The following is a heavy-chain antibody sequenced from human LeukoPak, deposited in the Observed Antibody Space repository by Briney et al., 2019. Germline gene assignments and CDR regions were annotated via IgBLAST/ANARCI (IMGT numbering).Heavy chain of an antibody. D-gene: IGHD3-22*01. CDR2: ISPNNGNT. CDR3: ANWPRHLYYYDSSGSNPHFDY. V-gene: IGHV1-18*01. CDR1: GYIFFNYG. Sequence: VASVTVSCKASGYIFFNYGINWVRQAPGQSLEWMGWISPNNGNTDFARNFQDRVTMTTDASTSTVYMELRSLRSDDTAVYYCANWPRHLYYYDSSGSNPHFDYWGQGTLVTVSS. J-gene: IGHJ4*02.